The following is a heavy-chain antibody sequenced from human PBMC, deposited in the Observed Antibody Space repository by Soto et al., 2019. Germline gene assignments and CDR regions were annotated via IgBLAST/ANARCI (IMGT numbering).Heavy chain of an antibody. CDR3: AGGPRYWSFAL. Sequence: GELQQWGTGLLKPSETLSLNCSVYGGSSRAYHWSWIRQSPGEGLECIGEFSYSGSLNYNPSLKGRVAVSLDTSTNHFSLTMTSVTAADPAVYFCAGGPRYWSFALWGRGTLVTVS. D-gene: IGHD1-20*01. CDR1: GGSSRAYH. V-gene: IGHV4-34*01. J-gene: IGHJ2*01. CDR2: FSYSGSL.